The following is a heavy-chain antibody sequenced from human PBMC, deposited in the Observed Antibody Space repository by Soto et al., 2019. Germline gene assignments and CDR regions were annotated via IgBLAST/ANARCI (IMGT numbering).Heavy chain of an antibody. D-gene: IGHD3-3*01. J-gene: IGHJ6*02. CDR2: ISAYNGNT. Sequence: GASVKVSCKASGYTFTSYGISWVRQAPGQGLEWMGWISAYNGNTNYAQKLQGRVTMTTDTSTSTAYMELRSLRSDDTAVYYCASEAVFGVVIPLYGMDVWGQGTTVTVSS. CDR3: ASEAVFGVVIPLYGMDV. V-gene: IGHV1-18*01. CDR1: GYTFTSYG.